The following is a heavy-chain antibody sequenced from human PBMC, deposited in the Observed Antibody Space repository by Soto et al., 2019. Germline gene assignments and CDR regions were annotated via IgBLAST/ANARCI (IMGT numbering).Heavy chain of an antibody. D-gene: IGHD3-22*01. CDR1: GGSISSYY. V-gene: IGHV4-59*01. Sequence: SETLSLTCTVSGGSISSYYWSWIRQPPGKGLEWIGHIHYSGSTNYNPSLESRVTISVDTSKNQLSLNLSSVTAADTAVYYCARMIRSYYYGVDVWGQGTTVTVSS. CDR2: IHYSGST. J-gene: IGHJ6*02. CDR3: ARMIRSYYYGVDV.